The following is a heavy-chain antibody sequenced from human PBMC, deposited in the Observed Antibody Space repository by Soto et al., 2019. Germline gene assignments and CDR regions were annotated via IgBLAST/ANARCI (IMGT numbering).Heavy chain of an antibody. CDR1: GFTFSSYA. Sequence: GGSLRLSCAASGFTFSSYAMHWVRQAPGKGLEWVAVISYVGSNKYYADSVKGRFTISRDNSKNTLYLQMNSLRDEDTLVYYFARGGPATVIPGRPVFDYWGQGTLVTVSS. V-gene: IGHV3-30*04. D-gene: IGHD2-21*02. CDR3: ARGGPATVIPGRPVFDY. J-gene: IGHJ4*02. CDR2: ISYVGSNK.